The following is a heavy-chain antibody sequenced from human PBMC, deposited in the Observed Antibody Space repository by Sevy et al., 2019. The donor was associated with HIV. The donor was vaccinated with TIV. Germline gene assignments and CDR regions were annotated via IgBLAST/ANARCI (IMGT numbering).Heavy chain of an antibody. CDR1: GVSVSSDTYY. J-gene: IGHJ4*02. Sequence: PSETLSLTCAVSGVSVSSDTYYWSWIRQPPGKGLEWIGYVYHTGSTNYSPSFKSRVTISVDTSKNHFSLGLFSVAAADTAVYYCAREPYFFDKSGYYWDYWGQGALVTVSS. D-gene: IGHD3-22*01. V-gene: IGHV4-61*01. CDR3: AREPYFFDKSGYYWDY. CDR2: VYHTGST.